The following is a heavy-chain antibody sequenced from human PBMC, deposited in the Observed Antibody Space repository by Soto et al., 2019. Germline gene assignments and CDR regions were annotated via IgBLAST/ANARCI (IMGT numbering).Heavy chain of an antibody. CDR1: GFTFSSYW. Sequence: PGGSLRLSCAASGFTFSSYWMHWVRQAPGKGLVWVSRINSDGSSTSYADSVKGRFTISRDNAKNTLYLQINSLGAEDTAVYYCAKASVEWELPSFDNWGQGTLVTVSS. D-gene: IGHD1-26*01. V-gene: IGHV3-74*01. CDR2: INSDGSST. CDR3: AKASVEWELPSFDN. J-gene: IGHJ4*02.